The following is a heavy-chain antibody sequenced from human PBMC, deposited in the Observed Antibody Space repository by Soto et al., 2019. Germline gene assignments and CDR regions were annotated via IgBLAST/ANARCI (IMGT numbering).Heavy chain of an antibody. J-gene: IGHJ6*02. V-gene: IGHV4-4*02. D-gene: IGHD3-3*01. CDR2: IYHTGST. CDR3: ARRQYLEVYATKYFYAGLDV. Sequence: NPSETLSLTCEVSGASLTSTGWWSWVRQSPGKGLERIGEIYHTGSTTYNPSLKSRLTISIDTSKNTFSLKLTPVTAADSAVYFCARRQYLEVYATKYFYAGLDVWGQGTTVTVSS. CDR1: GASLTSTGW.